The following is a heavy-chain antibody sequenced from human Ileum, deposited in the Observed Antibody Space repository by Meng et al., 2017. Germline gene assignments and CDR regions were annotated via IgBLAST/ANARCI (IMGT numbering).Heavy chain of an antibody. D-gene: IGHD1-26*01. CDR1: GSAFSRAGYQ. CDR2: AST. Sequence: VPRPGPAPGLGGPSGTLSLICTVSGSAFSRAGYQWGWIRQPPGKGLYWIGYASTNYNPSLKSRVTISLDTSRNQFSLSLSSVTAADTAVYYCARDHMGSLDYWGQGILVTVSS. J-gene: IGHJ4*02. V-gene: IGHV4-61*08. CDR3: ARDHMGSLDY.